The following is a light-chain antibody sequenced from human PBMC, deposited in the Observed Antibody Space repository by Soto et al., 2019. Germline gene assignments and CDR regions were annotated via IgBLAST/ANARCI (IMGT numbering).Light chain of an antibody. J-gene: IGLJ3*02. V-gene: IGLV2-14*01. CDR3: NSYTTSSTLV. CDR2: DVS. CDR1: SSDVGGYNY. Sequence: SVLTQPASVSGSPGQSITISCTGTSSDVGGYNYVSWYQQHPGKAPKLMIYDVSKRPSGVSNRFSGSKSGNTASLTISGLQAEDEADYYCNSYTTSSTLVFGGGTKLTVL.